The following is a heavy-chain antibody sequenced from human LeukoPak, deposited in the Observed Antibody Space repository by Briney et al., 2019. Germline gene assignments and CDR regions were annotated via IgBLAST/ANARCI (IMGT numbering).Heavy chain of an antibody. CDR1: GCSVTSYY. CDR2: IHYSGSSGST. J-gene: IGHJ4*02. Sequence: SETLSLTCTASGCSVTSYYWSWIRQPPGKGLEWIGNIHYSGSSGSTNYNPSLKSRVTTSVDTSTNQLSLRLSSVAAADTAVYYCARVSDLAAAGTYDYWGQGTLVTVSS. V-gene: IGHV4-59*02. CDR3: ARVSDLAAAGTYDY. D-gene: IGHD6-13*01.